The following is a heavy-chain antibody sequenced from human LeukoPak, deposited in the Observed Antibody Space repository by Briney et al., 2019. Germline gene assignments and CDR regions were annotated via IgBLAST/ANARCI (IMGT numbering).Heavy chain of an antibody. Sequence: PGGSLRLSCAASGFTFSSYWMSWVRQAPGKGPEWVANIKQDGSEKYYVDSVKGRFTISRDNAKNSLYLQMNSLRAEDTAVYYCARDGGSSWYYYYYGMDVWGQGTTVTVSS. CDR2: IKQDGSEK. CDR3: ARDGGSSWYYYYYGMDV. V-gene: IGHV3-7*01. CDR1: GFTFSSYW. J-gene: IGHJ6*02. D-gene: IGHD6-13*01.